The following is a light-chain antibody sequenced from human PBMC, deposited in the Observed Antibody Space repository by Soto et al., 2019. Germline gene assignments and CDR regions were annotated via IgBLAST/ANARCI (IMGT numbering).Light chain of an antibody. J-gene: IGKJ4*01. CDR3: QQYGTSLFT. CDR2: GAS. V-gene: IGKV3-20*01. Sequence: EIVLTQSPSTLSLSPGEGATLSCRASQSVSSSYLAWYQQKPGQAPRLLIFGASSRATGIPDRFSGSGSGTDFTLTISGLEPEDFAVYYCQQYGTSLFTFGGGTKVDIK. CDR1: QSVSSSY.